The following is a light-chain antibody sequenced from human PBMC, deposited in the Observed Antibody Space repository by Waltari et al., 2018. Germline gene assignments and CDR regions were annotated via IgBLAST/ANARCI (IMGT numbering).Light chain of an antibody. CDR1: SGHSNYA. CDR3: QSYDSSLTASL. Sequence: QLMLTQSPSASASLGASVKLTCTLSSGHSNYAIAWHQKQPEKGPRYWMKVNSDGSHIKGDGIPDRFSGSSSGAERYLTISSLQSEDEADHYCQSYDSSLTASLFGGGTKLTVL. V-gene: IGLV4-69*01. CDR2: VNSDGSH. J-gene: IGLJ2*01.